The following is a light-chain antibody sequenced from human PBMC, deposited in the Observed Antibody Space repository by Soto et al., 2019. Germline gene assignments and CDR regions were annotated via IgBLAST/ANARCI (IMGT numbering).Light chain of an antibody. V-gene: IGKV3-11*01. CDR2: DAS. Sequence: EIVMTQSQATLSLSPGERPTLSCRASQSVSSYLAWYQQKPGQAPRLLIYDASNRATGIPARFSGSGSGTDFTLTISSLEPEDFALYYCQQRHNSWTFGQGTKVDIK. CDR1: QSVSSY. CDR3: QQRHNSWT. J-gene: IGKJ1*01.